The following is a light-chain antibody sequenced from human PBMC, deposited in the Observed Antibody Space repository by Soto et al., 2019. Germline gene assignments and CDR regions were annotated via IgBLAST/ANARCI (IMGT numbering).Light chain of an antibody. CDR3: QQYENLPT. Sequence: DIRPTQSPSSLSASVGDRVTITCQASQNINNYLNWYHQKPGRAPKLLIYDASNLEAGVPSRFRGSGSGTDFTFTISRLQPEDIATYYCQQYENLPTVGQGTRLEIK. CDR2: DAS. CDR1: QNINNY. J-gene: IGKJ5*01. V-gene: IGKV1-33*01.